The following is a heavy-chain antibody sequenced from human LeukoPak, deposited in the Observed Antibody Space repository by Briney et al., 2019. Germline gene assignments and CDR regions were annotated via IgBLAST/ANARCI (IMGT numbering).Heavy chain of an antibody. CDR2: ISSSGSTI. CDR1: GFTFSSYE. D-gene: IGHD5-12*01. J-gene: IGHJ4*02. V-gene: IGHV3-48*03. Sequence: GGSLRLSCAAPGFTFSSYEMNWVRQAPGKGLEWVSYISSSGSTIYYADSVKGRFTISRDNAKNSLYLQMNSLRAEVTAVYYCARDRSGYDRQYDYWGQGTLVTVSS. CDR3: ARDRSGYDRQYDY.